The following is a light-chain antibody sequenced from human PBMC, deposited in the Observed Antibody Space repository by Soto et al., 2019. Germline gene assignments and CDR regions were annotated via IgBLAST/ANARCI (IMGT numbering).Light chain of an antibody. J-gene: IGKJ1*01. CDR1: QSVDSN. CDR2: GAS. Sequence: EIVSTQSPATLSVSPGERATLSCRASQSVDSNLAWYQQKPGQAPRLLIYGASTRATGISARFSGSGSGTEFTLTISSLQSEDFGVYYCQQYNNWWTFGQGTKVDIK. V-gene: IGKV3-15*01. CDR3: QQYNNWWT.